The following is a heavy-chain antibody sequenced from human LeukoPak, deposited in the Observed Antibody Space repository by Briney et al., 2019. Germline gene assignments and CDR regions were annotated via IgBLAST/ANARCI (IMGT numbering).Heavy chain of an antibody. Sequence: SETLSLTCTVSGGSVSSGSYYWSWIRQPPGKGLEWIGCIYYSGSTNYNPSLKSRVTISVDTSKNQFSLKLSSVTAADTAVYYCARLEYSSSWKPPSTFDYWGQGTLVTVSS. CDR2: IYYSGST. CDR3: ARLEYSSSWKPPSTFDY. D-gene: IGHD6-13*01. J-gene: IGHJ4*02. CDR1: GGSVSSGSYY. V-gene: IGHV4-61*01.